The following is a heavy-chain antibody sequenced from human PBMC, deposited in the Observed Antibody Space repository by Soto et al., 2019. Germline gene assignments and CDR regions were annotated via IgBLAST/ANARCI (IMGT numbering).Heavy chain of an antibody. V-gene: IGHV3-9*01. Sequence: GGSLRLSCAASGFTFDDYAMHWVRQAPGKGLEWVSGISWNSGSIGYADSVKGRFTISRDNAKNSLYLQMNSLRPEDTALYYCAKCNYSSSWNVFDYWGQGTLVTVSS. D-gene: IGHD6-13*01. J-gene: IGHJ4*02. CDR1: GFTFDDYA. CDR2: ISWNSGSI. CDR3: AKCNYSSSWNVFDY.